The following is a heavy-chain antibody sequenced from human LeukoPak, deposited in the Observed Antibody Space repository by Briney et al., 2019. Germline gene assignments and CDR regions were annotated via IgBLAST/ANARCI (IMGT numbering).Heavy chain of an antibody. D-gene: IGHD5-18*01. V-gene: IGHV3-48*01. Sequence: GGSLRLSCAASGFTFNSYSMNWVRQAPGKGLEWVSYISSGSSLIYYADSVKGRFTISRDNSKNTLYLQMNSLRAEDTAVYYCARDLGGYSYGYPGYWGQGTLVTVSS. CDR1: GFTFNSYS. CDR2: ISSGSSLI. J-gene: IGHJ4*02. CDR3: ARDLGGYSYGYPGY.